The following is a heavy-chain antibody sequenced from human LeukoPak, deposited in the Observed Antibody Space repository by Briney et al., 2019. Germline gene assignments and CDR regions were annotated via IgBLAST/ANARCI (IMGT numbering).Heavy chain of an antibody. D-gene: IGHD4-17*01. CDR1: GGSISSYY. CDR3: ARDYGDHRVDY. V-gene: IGHV4-59*12. Sequence: SETLSLTCTVSGGSISSYYWSWIRQPPGKGPEWIGYIYYSGSTNYNPSLKSRVTISVDTSKKQFALKLSSVTAADTAVYYCARDYGDHRVDYWGQGTLVTVSS. J-gene: IGHJ4*02. CDR2: IYYSGST.